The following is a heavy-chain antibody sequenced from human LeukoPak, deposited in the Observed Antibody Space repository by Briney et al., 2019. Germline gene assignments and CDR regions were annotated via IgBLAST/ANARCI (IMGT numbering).Heavy chain of an antibody. CDR3: ARSRIMITFGGVIAPPGY. V-gene: IGHV1-46*01. CDR2: INPSGGST. J-gene: IGHJ4*02. D-gene: IGHD3-16*02. Sequence: ASVKVSCKASGYTFTSYYMHWVRQAPGQGLEWMGIINPSGGSTSYAQKFQGRVTMTRDTSTSTVYMELSSLRSEDTAVYYCARSRIMITFGGVIAPPGYWGQGTLVTVSS. CDR1: GYTFTSYY.